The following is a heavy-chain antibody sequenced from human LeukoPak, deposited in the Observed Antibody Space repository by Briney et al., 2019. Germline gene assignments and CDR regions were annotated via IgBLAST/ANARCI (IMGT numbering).Heavy chain of an antibody. V-gene: IGHV1-8*01. D-gene: IGHD2-2*01. CDR1: GYTFTSYD. CDR3: ASYCSSTSCQIRNFDY. CDR2: MNPNSGNT. J-gene: IGHJ4*02. Sequence: ASVTVSSKASGYTFTSYDINWVRQATGQGLEWMGWMNPNSGNTGYAQKFQGRVTMTRNTSISTAYMELSSLRSEDTAVYYCASYCSSTSCQIRNFDYWGQGTLVTVSS.